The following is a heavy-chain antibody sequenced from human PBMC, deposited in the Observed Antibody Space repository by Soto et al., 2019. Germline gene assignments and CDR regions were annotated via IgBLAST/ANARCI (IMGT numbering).Heavy chain of an antibody. D-gene: IGHD6-19*01. J-gene: IGHJ4*02. CDR1: GYTFTSYG. CDR2: ISAYNGNT. V-gene: IGHV1-18*04. Sequence: QVQLVQSGAEVKKPGASVKVSCKASGYTFTSYGISWVRQAPGQGLEWMGWISAYNGNTNYAQKLQGRVTMTTDTSTSRADRELRGVISDDAAVYLCASPHSSGGYYFDHWGPGTLVTVSS. CDR3: ASPHSSGGYYFDH.